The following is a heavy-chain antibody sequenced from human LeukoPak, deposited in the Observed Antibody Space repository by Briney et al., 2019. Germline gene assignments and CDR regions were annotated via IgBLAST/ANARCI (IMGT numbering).Heavy chain of an antibody. J-gene: IGHJ3*02. CDR2: IYRGGNT. CDR3: ARQYYSSTSCNGAFDI. V-gene: IGHV3-53*01. CDR1: GFTVSSNY. Sequence: PGGSLRLSCAASGFTVSSNYMSWVRQAPGKGLEWVSIIYRGGNTYYADSVKGRFTISRDNSKNTLYFQMNSLRAEDTAVYYCARQYYSSTSCNGAFDIWGQGTMVTVSS. D-gene: IGHD2-2*01.